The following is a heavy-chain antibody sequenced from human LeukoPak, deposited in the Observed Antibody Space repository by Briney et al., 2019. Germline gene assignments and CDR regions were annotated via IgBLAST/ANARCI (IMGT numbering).Heavy chain of an antibody. CDR3: ATVFCGGDCSSDYYYGMDV. J-gene: IGHJ6*02. CDR2: ISSSSSYI. V-gene: IGHV3-21*01. Sequence: GGSLRLSCAASGFTFTDYAMSWVRQAPGKGLEWVSSISSSSSYIYYADSVKGRFTISRDNAKNSLYLQMNSLRAEDTAMYYCATVFCGGDCSSDYYYGMDVWGQGTTVTVSS. CDR1: GFTFTDYA. D-gene: IGHD2-21*02.